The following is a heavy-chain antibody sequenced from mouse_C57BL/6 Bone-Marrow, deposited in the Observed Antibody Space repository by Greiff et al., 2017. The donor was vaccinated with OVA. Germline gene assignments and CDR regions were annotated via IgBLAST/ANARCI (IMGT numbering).Heavy chain of an antibody. CDR2: IWTGGGT. CDR1: GFSLTSYA. V-gene: IGHV2-9-1*01. CDR3: ARMGIYYDYAAWFAY. Sequence: VQRVESGPGLVAPSQSLSITCTVSGFSLTSYAISWVRQPPGKGLEWLGVIWTGGGTNYNSALKSRLSISKDNSKSQVFLKMNSLQTDDTARYYCARMGIYYDYAAWFAYWGQGTLVTVSA. D-gene: IGHD2-4*01. J-gene: IGHJ3*01.